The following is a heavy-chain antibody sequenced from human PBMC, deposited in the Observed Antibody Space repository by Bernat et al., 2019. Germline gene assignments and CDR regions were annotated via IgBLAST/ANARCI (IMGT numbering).Heavy chain of an antibody. Sequence: QVQLVESGGGVVQPGRSLRLSCAASGFTFSSYGMHWVRQAPGKGLEWVAVIWYDGSNKYYADSVKGRFTISRDNSKNTLYLQMNSLRAEDTAVYYCAGGPSSSWGYYYMDVWGKGTTVTVSS. D-gene: IGHD6-13*01. V-gene: IGHV3-33*01. CDR3: AGGPSSSWGYYYMDV. CDR2: IWYDGSNK. J-gene: IGHJ6*03. CDR1: GFTFSSYG.